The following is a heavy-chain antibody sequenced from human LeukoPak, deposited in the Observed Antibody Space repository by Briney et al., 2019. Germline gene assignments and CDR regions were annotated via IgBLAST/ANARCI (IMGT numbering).Heavy chain of an antibody. CDR1: GGTFSSYT. D-gene: IGHD5-18*01. V-gene: IGHV1-69*05. J-gene: IGHJ4*02. Sequence: RASVKVSCKASGGTFSSYTISWVRQAPGQGLEWMGRIIPIFGTANYAQKFQGRVTITTDESTSTAYMELSSLRSEDTAVYYCASDPQDRHGYSYGPYFDYWGQGTLVTVSS. CDR3: ASDPQDRHGYSYGPYFDY. CDR2: IIPIFGTA.